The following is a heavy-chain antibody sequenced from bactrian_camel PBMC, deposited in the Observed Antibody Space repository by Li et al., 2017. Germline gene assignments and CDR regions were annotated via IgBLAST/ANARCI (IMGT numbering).Heavy chain of an antibody. CDR1: GFAFSNYA. CDR2: VRSDGTT. CDR3: ATEMVTITTMLGYIY. V-gene: IGHV3S10*01. Sequence: DVQLVESGGDLVQPGGSLRLACAASGFAFSNYAMTWVRQAPGKGLEWVSRVRSDGTTYYVDSVQGRFTISRDNAKNTVYLQINSLESEDTGLYYCATEMVTITTMLGYIYWGQGTQVTVS. J-gene: IGHJ4*01. D-gene: IGHD4*01.